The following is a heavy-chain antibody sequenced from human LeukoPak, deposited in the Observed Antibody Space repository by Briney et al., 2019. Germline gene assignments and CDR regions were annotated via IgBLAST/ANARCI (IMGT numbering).Heavy chain of an antibody. CDR3: ATKIDINYCSGGSCYPGHGMDV. J-gene: IGHJ6*02. V-gene: IGHV1-69*01. CDR1: GGTFSSYA. CDR2: IIPIFGIA. D-gene: IGHD2-15*01. Sequence: SSVKVSCKASGGTFSSYAISWVRQAPGQGLEWMGGIIPIFGIANYAQKFQSGVTITADESTSTAYMELSSLRSEDTAVYYCATKIDINYCSGGSCYPGHGMDVWGQGTTVTVSS.